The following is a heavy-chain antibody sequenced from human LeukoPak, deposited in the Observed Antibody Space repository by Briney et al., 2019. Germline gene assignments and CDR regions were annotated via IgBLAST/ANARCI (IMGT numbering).Heavy chain of an antibody. Sequence: GGSLRLSCTTSGFTFDNAWMSWVRQAPGKGLEWVANIKQDGSEKYFVDSVKGRFTISRDNAKNSLYLQMNSLRAEDTAVYYCARDKYYGDSYFEYWGQGTLVTVSS. J-gene: IGHJ4*02. CDR2: IKQDGSEK. D-gene: IGHD4-17*01. CDR1: GFTFDNAW. CDR3: ARDKYYGDSYFEY. V-gene: IGHV3-7*01.